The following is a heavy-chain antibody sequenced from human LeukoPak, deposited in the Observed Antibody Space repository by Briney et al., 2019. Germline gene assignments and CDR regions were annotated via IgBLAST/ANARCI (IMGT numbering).Heavy chain of an antibody. Sequence: PSQTLSLTCTVSGGSISSGSYYWSWIRQPAGKGLEWIGRIYTSGSTNYNPSLKSRVTKSVDTSKNQFSLKLSSVTAADTAVYYCASRYYDSSGYYYSYYYYMDVWGKGTTVTVSS. CDR1: GGSISSGSYY. CDR3: ASRYYDSSGYYYSYYYYMDV. CDR2: IYTSGST. D-gene: IGHD3-22*01. V-gene: IGHV4-61*02. J-gene: IGHJ6*03.